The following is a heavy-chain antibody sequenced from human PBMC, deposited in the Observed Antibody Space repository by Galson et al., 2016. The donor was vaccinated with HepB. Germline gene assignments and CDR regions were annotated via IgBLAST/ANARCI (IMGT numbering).Heavy chain of an antibody. Sequence: SETLSLTCAVSGGSISDDIWWTWVRQPPGKGLEWIGEIYHSGSTNYNPSLKSRVTISVDKSKNQLSLMSSVTAADTAVYYCATVRAGCSSTSCYFDNWGQGTLVTVSS. D-gene: IGHD2-2*01. CDR2: IYHSGST. CDR1: GGSISDDIW. J-gene: IGHJ4*02. V-gene: IGHV4-4*02. CDR3: ATVRAGCSSTSCYFDN.